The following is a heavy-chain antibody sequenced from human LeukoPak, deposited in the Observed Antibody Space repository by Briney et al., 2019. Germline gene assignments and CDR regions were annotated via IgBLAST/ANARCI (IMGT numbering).Heavy chain of an antibody. Sequence: GASVKVSCKASGYTFTGYYMHWVRQAPGQGLEWMGRINPKSGGTNYPQKFQGGVTMTRDTSITTAYMELSRLRSDDTAVYYCARGPDLYYYDISGSVLYYFDYWGQGTLVTVSS. CDR2: INPKSGGT. V-gene: IGHV1-2*06. CDR3: ARGPDLYYYDISGSVLYYFDY. J-gene: IGHJ4*02. D-gene: IGHD3-22*01. CDR1: GYTFTGYY.